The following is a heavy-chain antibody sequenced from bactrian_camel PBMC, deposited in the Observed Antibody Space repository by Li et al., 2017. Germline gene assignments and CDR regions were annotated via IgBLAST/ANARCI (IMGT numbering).Heavy chain of an antibody. Sequence: QVQLVESGGDSVQPGGSLRLSCAASGITLNSQDMRWVRQAPGKGLEWVTSIYSYGTSTYYTDSVKGRFTISRDNTKNTVYLQMNSLKSEDTAVYYCATEDDAVVAEAEFGYWGQGTQVTVS. CDR2: IYSYGTST. CDR1: GITLNSQD. V-gene: IGHV3-2*01. D-gene: IGHD6*01. CDR3: ATEDDAVVAEAEFGY. J-gene: IGHJ6*01.